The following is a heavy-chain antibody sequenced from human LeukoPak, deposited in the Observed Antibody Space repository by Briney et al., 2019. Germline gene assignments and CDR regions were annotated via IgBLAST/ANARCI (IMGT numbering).Heavy chain of an antibody. Sequence: GGSLRLSCAASGFTFSSYEMNWVRQAPGKGLEWVSYITGSSSATYYADSVKGRFTMSRDNAKNSLYLQMNSLRAEDTAVYYCAELGITMIGGVWGKGTTVTISS. CDR3: AELGITMIGGV. J-gene: IGHJ6*04. D-gene: IGHD3-10*02. CDR2: ITGSSSAT. CDR1: GFTFSSYE. V-gene: IGHV3-48*03.